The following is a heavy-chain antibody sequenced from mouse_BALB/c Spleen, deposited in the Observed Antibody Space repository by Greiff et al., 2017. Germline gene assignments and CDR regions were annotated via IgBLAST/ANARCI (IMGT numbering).Heavy chain of an antibody. J-gene: IGHJ2*01. CDR3: ARENYGYPYFDY. D-gene: IGHD1-2*01. CDR1: GFTFSSYA. V-gene: IGHV5-9-4*01. CDR2: ISSGGSYT. Sequence: EVHLVESGGGLVKPGGSLKLSCAASGFTFSSYAMSWVRQSPEKRLEWVAEISSGGSYTYYPDTVTGRFTISRDNAKNTLYLEMSSLRSEDTAMYYCARENYGYPYFDYWGQGTTLTVSS.